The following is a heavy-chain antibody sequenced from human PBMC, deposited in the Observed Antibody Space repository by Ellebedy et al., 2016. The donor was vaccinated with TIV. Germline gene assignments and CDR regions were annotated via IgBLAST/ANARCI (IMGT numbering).Heavy chain of an antibody. D-gene: IGHD2-8*02. CDR2: TSYDGSDS. Sequence: GGSLRLXXAASGFTFDAYALHWVRQTPGGGLQWVAVTSYDGSDSFYADSVKGRFTISRDNSKNTLFLQMNSLRADDTAVYYCARDRGTGIYYPYFAYSFDSWGQGTLVTVSS. J-gene: IGHJ4*02. CDR1: GFTFDAYA. V-gene: IGHV3-30*04. CDR3: ARDRGTGIYYPYFAYSFDS.